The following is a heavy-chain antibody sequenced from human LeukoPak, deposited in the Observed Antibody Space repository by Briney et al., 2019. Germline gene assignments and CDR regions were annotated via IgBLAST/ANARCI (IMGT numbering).Heavy chain of an antibody. CDR2: IYTSGST. V-gene: IGHV4-4*07. J-gene: IGHJ6*02. CDR1: GVSISSYY. D-gene: IGHD2-2*01. Sequence: SETLSLTCTVSGVSISSYYWSWIRQPAGKGLEWIGRIYTSGSTNYNPSLKSRVTMSVDTSKNQFSLKLSSVTAADTALYYWARYWSSTSCRPNRIDSAMDYYYGMDVWGQGTTVTVSS. CDR3: ARYWSSTSCRPNRIDSAMDYYYGMDV.